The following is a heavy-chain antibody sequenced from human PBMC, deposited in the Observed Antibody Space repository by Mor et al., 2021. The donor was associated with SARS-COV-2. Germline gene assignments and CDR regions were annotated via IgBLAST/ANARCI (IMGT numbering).Heavy chain of an antibody. J-gene: IGHJ5*02. V-gene: IGHV1-2*02. CDR3: ARDGILRDWFDP. Sequence: WMGLINPRTGDTNYAQNFQGRVTLTRDTSISTAYMEVRRLRFDDTAVYYCARDGILRDWFDPWGQGTLVTVSS. D-gene: IGHD2-21*01. CDR2: INPRTGDT.